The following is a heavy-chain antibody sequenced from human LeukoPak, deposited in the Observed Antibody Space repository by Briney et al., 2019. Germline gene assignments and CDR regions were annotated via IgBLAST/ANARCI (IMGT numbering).Heavy chain of an antibody. CDR1: GFTFSSYE. D-gene: IGHD4-23*01. Sequence: GGSLRLSCAASGFTFSSYEMNWVRQALGKGLEWVSYISSSGSTIYYADSMKGRFTISRDNAKNSLYLQMNSLRAEDTAVYYCARNGGNSDFDYWGQGTLVTVSS. J-gene: IGHJ4*02. CDR3: ARNGGNSDFDY. CDR2: ISSSGSTI. V-gene: IGHV3-48*03.